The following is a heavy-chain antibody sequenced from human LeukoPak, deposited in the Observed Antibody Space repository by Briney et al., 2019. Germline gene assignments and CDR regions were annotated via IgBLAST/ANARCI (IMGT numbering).Heavy chain of an antibody. CDR1: GFTFENYW. CDR3: ARWAGVTDQ. D-gene: IGHD5-18*01. J-gene: IGHJ4*02. V-gene: IGHV3-7*01. Sequence: GGSLRLSCAASGFTFENYWMSWVRQVPRKGPEWVAHIKQDGSVEHYLDSVKGRFTISRDSAKNSLFLQMNSLIAEDTAVYYCARWAGVTDQWGQGTLVTVSS. CDR2: IKQDGSVE.